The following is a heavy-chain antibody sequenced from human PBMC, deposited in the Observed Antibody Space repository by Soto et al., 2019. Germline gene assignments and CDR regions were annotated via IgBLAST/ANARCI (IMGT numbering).Heavy chain of an antibody. J-gene: IGHJ6*02. CDR2: ISGGGGST. Sequence: EVQLLESGGGLVQPGGSLRLSCAASGLSFSNYAMSWVRQAPGKGLEWVSTISGGGGSTYFADSVKGRFTISRDNSKSTLYLQMNSLRAEDTAVYYCAKVLSGDYYYYYYGMDVWGQGTTVTVSS. CDR1: GLSFSNYA. D-gene: IGHD5-12*01. V-gene: IGHV3-23*01. CDR3: AKVLSGDYYYYYYGMDV.